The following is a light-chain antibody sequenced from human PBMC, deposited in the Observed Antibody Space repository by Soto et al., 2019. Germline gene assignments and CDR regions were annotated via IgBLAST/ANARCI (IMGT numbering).Light chain of an antibody. J-gene: IGKJ4*01. CDR1: QDISNY. CDR2: DAS. Sequence: DIQMTQSPSSLSASVGDRVTITCQASQDISNYLNWYQQKPGKAPKLLIYDASNLETGVPSRFSGSGSGTEFTLTISSLQPDDFATYYCQQYNSNSLLTFGGGTKVDI. V-gene: IGKV1-33*01. CDR3: QQYNSNSLLT.